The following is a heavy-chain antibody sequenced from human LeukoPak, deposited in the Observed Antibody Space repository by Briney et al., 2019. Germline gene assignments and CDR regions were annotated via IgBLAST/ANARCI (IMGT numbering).Heavy chain of an antibody. V-gene: IGHV3-43*01. CDR2: ISWDGGST. CDR3: AKDSRGYSYTGYYYYYMDV. J-gene: IGHJ6*03. D-gene: IGHD5-18*01. CDR1: GFTFDDYT. Sequence: GGSLRLSCAASGFTFDDYTMHWVRQAPGKGLEWVSLISWDGGSTYYADSVKGRFTISRDNSKNSLYLQMNSLRTEDTALYYCAKDSRGYSYTGYYYYYMDVWGKGTTVTVSS.